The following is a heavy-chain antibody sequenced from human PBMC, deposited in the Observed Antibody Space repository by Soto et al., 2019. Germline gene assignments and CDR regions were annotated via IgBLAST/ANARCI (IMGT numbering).Heavy chain of an antibody. CDR2: INHSGST. J-gene: IGHJ4*02. V-gene: IGHV4-34*01. Sequence: SETLSLTCAVYGGSFSGYYWSWIRQPPGKGLEWIGEINHSGSTNYNPSLKSRVTISVDTSKNQFSLTLSSVTAADTALYYCARLPGDLWGQGSLVTVSS. CDR3: ARLPGDL. D-gene: IGHD3-16*01. CDR1: GGSFSGYY.